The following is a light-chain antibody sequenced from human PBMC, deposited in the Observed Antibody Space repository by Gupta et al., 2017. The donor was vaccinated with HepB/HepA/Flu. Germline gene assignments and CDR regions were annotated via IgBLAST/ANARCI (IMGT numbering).Light chain of an antibody. Sequence: VMTQSPLSLPVTPEEPASIPCRSSQSLLPSNRYNYLDWYLQKPGQSPQLLIYLGSNRASGVPDRFSGSGSGTDFTLKISRVEAEDVGVYYCMQALKTPFTFGPGTKVDIK. V-gene: IGKV2-28*01. CDR1: QSLLPSNRYNY. J-gene: IGKJ3*01. CDR3: MQALKTPFT. CDR2: LGS.